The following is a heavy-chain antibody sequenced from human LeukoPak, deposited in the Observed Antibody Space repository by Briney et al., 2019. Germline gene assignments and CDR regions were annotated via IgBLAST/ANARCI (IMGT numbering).Heavy chain of an antibody. Sequence: PGGSLRLSCAASGFTFSSYAMHWVRQAPGKGLEWVAVISYDGSNKYYADSVKGRFTISRDNSKNTLYLQMNSLRAEDTAVYYCARGPPGIAADINWYFDLWGRGTLVTVSS. V-gene: IGHV3-30-3*01. CDR3: ARGPPGIAADINWYFDL. CDR2: ISYDGSNK. J-gene: IGHJ2*01. CDR1: GFTFSSYA. D-gene: IGHD6-13*01.